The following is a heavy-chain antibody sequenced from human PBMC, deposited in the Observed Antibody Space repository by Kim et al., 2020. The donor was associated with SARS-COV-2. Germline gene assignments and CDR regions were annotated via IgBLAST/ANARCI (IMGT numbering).Heavy chain of an antibody. CDR3: AREGAPWTLRNSAFDI. V-gene: IGHV3-7*01. CDR2: IKQDGSEK. CDR1: GFTFSSYW. D-gene: IGHD1-7*01. J-gene: IGHJ3*02. Sequence: GGSLRLSCAASGFTFSSYWMSWVRQAPGKGLEWVANIKQDGSEKYYVDSVKGRFTISRDNAKNSLYLQMNSLRAEDTAVYYCAREGAPWTLRNSAFDIWGQGTMVTVSS.